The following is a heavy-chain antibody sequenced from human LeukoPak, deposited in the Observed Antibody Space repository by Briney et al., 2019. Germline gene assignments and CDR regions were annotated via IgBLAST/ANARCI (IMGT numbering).Heavy chain of an antibody. CDR1: GVIVSRNF. V-gene: IGHV3-53*01. J-gene: IGHJ5*02. CDR2: MYAGGTT. Sequence: QPGGSLRLSCAASGVIVSRNFMSWVRQAPGKGLQWVAIMYAGGTTDYSDSVRGRFHISRDSSNNTLSLQINSLRAEDTAVYYCARGSGSGWPLDRWGQGALVTVSS. D-gene: IGHD6-19*01. CDR3: ARGSGSGWPLDR.